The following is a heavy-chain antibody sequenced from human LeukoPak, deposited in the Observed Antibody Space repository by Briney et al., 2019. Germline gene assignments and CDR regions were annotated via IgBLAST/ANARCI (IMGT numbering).Heavy chain of an antibody. CDR2: IIPILGIA. J-gene: IGHJ5*02. D-gene: IGHD3-3*01. CDR1: GGTFSSYT. CDR3: ARGADYDFWSFFDP. V-gene: IGHV1-69*02. Sequence: GASVKVSCKASGGTFSSYTISWVRHAPGQGLEWMGRIIPILGIANYAQKFQGRVTITADKSTSTAYMELSSLRSEDTAVYYCARGADYDFWSFFDPWGQGTLVTVSS.